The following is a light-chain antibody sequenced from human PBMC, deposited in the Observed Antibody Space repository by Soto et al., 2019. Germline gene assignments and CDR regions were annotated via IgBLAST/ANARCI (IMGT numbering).Light chain of an antibody. CDR3: SSYTSSGTLV. CDR2: EVP. CDR1: TTDIRRYNY. V-gene: IGLV2-14*01. J-gene: IGLJ2*01. Sequence: QSALTQPASVSGSPGQSITISCTGTTTDIRRYNYVSWYQHHPDKAPKLILYEVPNRPSGVSDRFSGSKSGTTASLTISGLQPEDEASYYCSSYTSSGTLVFGGGTKLTVL.